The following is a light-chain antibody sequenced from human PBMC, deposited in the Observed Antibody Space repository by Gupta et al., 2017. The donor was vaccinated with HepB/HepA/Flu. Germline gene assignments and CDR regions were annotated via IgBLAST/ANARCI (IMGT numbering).Light chain of an antibody. Sequence: SYVLTQPPSVSVAPGKTARNTCGGYNIGSKSVHWYRQTPGQAPVVLVYDDRDRPSGIPERFSGSNYGNTATLTTSRVEAGDEADYYCQLGDRSSDHYVFGRGTKVTVL. V-gene: IGLV3-21*03. CDR2: DDR. CDR1: NIGSKS. CDR3: QLGDRSSDHYV. J-gene: IGLJ1*01.